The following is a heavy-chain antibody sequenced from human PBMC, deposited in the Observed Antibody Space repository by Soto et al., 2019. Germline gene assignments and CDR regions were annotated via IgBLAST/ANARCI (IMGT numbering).Heavy chain of an antibody. CDR1: DDSVGRSNYF. V-gene: IGHV4-39*01. D-gene: IGHD6-19*01. CDR3: ARHLYSGDSSGSFGY. CDR2: IFYSGNT. J-gene: IGHJ4*02. Sequence: HLQLQESGPGLVKPSETLSLTCTVSDDSVGRSNYFWGWIRQPPAKGQEWIGNIFYSGNTHYNPSLRSRVAISLDTSNHHCSLTVSAVTAAYSAVYYCARHLYSGDSSGSFGYWGPGALVCVSS.